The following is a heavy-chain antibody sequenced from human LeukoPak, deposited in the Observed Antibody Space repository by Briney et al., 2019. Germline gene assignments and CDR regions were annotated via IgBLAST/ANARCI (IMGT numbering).Heavy chain of an antibody. CDR1: GFIFTNYW. J-gene: IGHJ4*02. Sequence: GGSLRLSCAASGFIFTNYWMTWVRQAPGKGLEWVANIKRDGSEKYYVDSVRGRFTISRDNAKNTLYLQVNSLRAEDTAVYYCARDGGDCDSTRCYDRLDYWGQGTLVTVSS. V-gene: IGHV3-7*04. CDR2: IKRDGSEK. CDR3: ARDGGDCDSTRCYDRLDY. D-gene: IGHD2-2*01.